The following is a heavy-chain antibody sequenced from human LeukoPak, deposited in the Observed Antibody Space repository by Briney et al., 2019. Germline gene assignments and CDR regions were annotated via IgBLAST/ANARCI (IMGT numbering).Heavy chain of an antibody. CDR2: ISGSGGST. Sequence: GGSLRLSCAASGFTFSSYAMSWVSQAPGKRLEWVSAISGSGGSTYYADSVKGRFTISRDNSKNTLYLQMNSLRAEDTAVYYCANPTDILTGYKYFQHWGQGTLVTVSS. V-gene: IGHV3-23*01. D-gene: IGHD3-9*01. J-gene: IGHJ1*01. CDR1: GFTFSSYA. CDR3: ANPTDILTGYKYFQH.